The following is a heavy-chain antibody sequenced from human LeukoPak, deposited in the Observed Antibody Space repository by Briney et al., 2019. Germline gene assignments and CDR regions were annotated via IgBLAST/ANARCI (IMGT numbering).Heavy chain of an antibody. V-gene: IGHV4-59*01. CDR2: VSYCRST. Sequence: PSETLSLTCTVSGGSISSNYWNWIRQPPGKGLEWIGYVSYCRSTNYNPSLKSRVTISVDTSKKQFSLKLSSVTAADTAVYYCARGREEYDGRGYYYFGIHDYWGRGTLVTLSS. CDR3: ARGREEYDGRGYYYFGIHDY. J-gene: IGHJ4*02. CDR1: GGSISSNY. D-gene: IGHD3-22*01.